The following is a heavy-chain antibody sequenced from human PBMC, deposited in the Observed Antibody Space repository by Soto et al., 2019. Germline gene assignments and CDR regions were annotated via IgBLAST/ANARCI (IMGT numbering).Heavy chain of an antibody. CDR1: GFTFSINA. J-gene: IGHJ4*02. D-gene: IGHD2-2*01. CDR3: AKDRDYPRDQFHY. V-gene: IGHV3-23*01. Sequence: AVSPRISCATSGFTFSINALSWVRQAPGKGLEWVSAISANGQGIYYADSVRGRFSISRDNSRNTVFLHMDSLRAEDTAVYYCAKDRDYPRDQFHYWGQGTLVTVSS. CDR2: ISANGQGI.